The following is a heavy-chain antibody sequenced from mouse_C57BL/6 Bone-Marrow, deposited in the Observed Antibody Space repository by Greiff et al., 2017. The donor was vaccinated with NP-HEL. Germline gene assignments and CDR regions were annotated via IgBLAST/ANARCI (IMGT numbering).Heavy chain of an antibody. V-gene: IGHV1-54*01. D-gene: IGHD3-1*01. Sequence: QVQLKQSGAELVRPGTSVKVSCKASGYAFTNYLIEWVKQRPGQGLEWIGVINPGSGGTNYNEKVKGKATLTADKSSSTAYMQLSSRTSEDSAVYFCARSGDRRFAYWGQGTLVTVSA. J-gene: IGHJ3*01. CDR2: INPGSGGT. CDR1: GYAFTNYL. CDR3: ARSGDRRFAY.